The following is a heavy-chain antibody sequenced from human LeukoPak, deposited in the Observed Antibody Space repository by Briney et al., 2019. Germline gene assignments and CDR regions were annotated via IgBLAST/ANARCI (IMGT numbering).Heavy chain of an antibody. CDR2: INHSGST. J-gene: IGHJ6*02. V-gene: IGHV4-34*01. D-gene: IGHD6-13*01. CDR1: GGSFSGYY. Sequence: SETLSLTCAVYGGSFSGYYWSWIRQPPGKGLEWIGEINHSGSTNYNPSLKSRVTISVDTSKNQFSLKLSSVTAADTAVYYCARGHSSSWPYYYGMDVWGQGTTVTVSS. CDR3: ARGHSSSWPYYYGMDV.